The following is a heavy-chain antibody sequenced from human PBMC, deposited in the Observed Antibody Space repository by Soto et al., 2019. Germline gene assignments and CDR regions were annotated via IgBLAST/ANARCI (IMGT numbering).Heavy chain of an antibody. Sequence: EVQLVESGGDLVQPGGSLRLSCAASGFTFSTSWMTWVRQAPGTGLEWVANIRKDGSVIHYGDSVKGRFTISRDNAKNSLYLEMTNLRVDDTAVYFCARDFSPAAGDLLYDAFDIWGQGTVVTVSS. CDR1: GFTFSTSW. CDR2: IRKDGSVI. J-gene: IGHJ3*02. CDR3: ARDFSPAAGDLLYDAFDI. V-gene: IGHV3-7*01. D-gene: IGHD2-2*01.